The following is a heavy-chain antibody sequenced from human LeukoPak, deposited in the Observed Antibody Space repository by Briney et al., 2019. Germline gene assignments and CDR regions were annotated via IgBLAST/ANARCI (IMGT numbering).Heavy chain of an antibody. CDR2: IYYSGST. V-gene: IGHV4-39*01. CDR3: ARSYSGSYDFDY. Sequence: PSETLSLTCTVYGGSISSSSYYWGWIRQPPGKGLEWIGSIYYSGSTYYNPSLKSRVTISVDTSKNQCSLKLSSVTAAATAVYYCARSYSGSYDFDYWGQGTLVTVSS. J-gene: IGHJ4*02. D-gene: IGHD1-26*01. CDR1: GGSISSSSYY.